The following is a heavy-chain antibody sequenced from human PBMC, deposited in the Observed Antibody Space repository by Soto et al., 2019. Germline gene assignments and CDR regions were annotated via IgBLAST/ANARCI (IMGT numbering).Heavy chain of an antibody. V-gene: IGHV4-59*01. CDR2: IYYSGST. D-gene: IGHD3-3*01. CDR3: AGYYDFWSGPHYYYYGMDV. CDR1: GGSISSYY. Sequence: PSETLSLTCTVSGGSISSYYWSWIRQPPGKGLEWIGYIYYSGSTNYNPSLKSRVTISVDTSKNQFSLKLSSVTAADTAVYYCAGYYDFWSGPHYYYYGMDVWGQGTTVTVSS. J-gene: IGHJ6*02.